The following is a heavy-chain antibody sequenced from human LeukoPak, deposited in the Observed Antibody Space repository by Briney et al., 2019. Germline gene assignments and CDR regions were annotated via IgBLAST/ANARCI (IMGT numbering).Heavy chain of an antibody. D-gene: IGHD3-3*01. Sequence: PSETLSLTCAVSGYSISIGYYWGXIXXXPGKGLEWIXSIYHXXXTYYNPSLKSRVTXSVDTSKNQFSLKLSSVTAADTAVYYCXRGLTYYDFWSGHHPGSYYMDVWGKGTTVTVSS. CDR2: IYHXXXT. CDR3: XRGLTYYDFWSGHHPGSYYMDV. V-gene: IGHV4-38-2*01. CDR1: GYSISIGYY. J-gene: IGHJ6*03.